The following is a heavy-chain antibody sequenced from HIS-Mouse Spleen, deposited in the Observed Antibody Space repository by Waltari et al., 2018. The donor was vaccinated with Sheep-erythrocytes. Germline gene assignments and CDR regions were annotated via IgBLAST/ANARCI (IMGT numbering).Heavy chain of an antibody. CDR3: ARANSGSYDDAFDI. CDR2: IGTAGDT. Sequence: EVQLVESGGGLVQLGGSLSLSCAAPGFTVSSYAMHWVRQASGKGLEWVSAIGTAGDTYYPGSVKGRFTISRENAKNSLYLQMNSLRAGDTAVYYCARANSGSYDDAFDIWGQGTMVTVSS. V-gene: IGHV3-13*01. CDR1: GFTVSSYA. D-gene: IGHD1-26*01. J-gene: IGHJ3*02.